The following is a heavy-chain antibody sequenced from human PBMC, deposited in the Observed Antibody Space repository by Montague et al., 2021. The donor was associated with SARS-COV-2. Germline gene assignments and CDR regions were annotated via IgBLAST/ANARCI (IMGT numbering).Heavy chain of an antibody. J-gene: IGHJ6*03. V-gene: IGHV4-34*01. D-gene: IGHD1-26*01. CDR2: INHSGTT. CDR3: ASGDDNGSGYLDV. Sequence: SETLSLTCAVFDGSFSNFYWSWIRQPPGKGLEWIREINHSGTTYXNPSLKSRVTISVDTSRNQFSLKLNSVTAADAAVYYCASGDDNGSGYLDVWGKGTTVTVSS. CDR1: DGSFSNFY.